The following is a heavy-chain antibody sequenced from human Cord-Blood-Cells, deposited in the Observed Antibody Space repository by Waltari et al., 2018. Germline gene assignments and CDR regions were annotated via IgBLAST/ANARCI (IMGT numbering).Heavy chain of an antibody. CDR1: GFPLSTSGVG. D-gene: IGHD6-13*01. V-gene: IGHV2-5*02. J-gene: IGHJ3*02. Sequence: QITLKESGPTLVKPTQTLPLTCTFSGFPLSTSGVGVGRSRQTPGKAPEWLAFIYWDDDKRYSPSLKSRLTLTKYTAKNQVVLTMTNMDPVDTATYYCAHSVPGYSSSWYPRGDAFDIWGQGTMVTVSS. CDR2: IYWDDDK. CDR3: AHSVPGYSSSWYPRGDAFDI.